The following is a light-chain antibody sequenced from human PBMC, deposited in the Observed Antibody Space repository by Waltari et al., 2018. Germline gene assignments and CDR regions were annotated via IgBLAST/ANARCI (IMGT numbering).Light chain of an antibody. CDR3: QHYVSLPVT. CDR2: HAS. CDR1: QSLSIY. V-gene: IGKV3-20*01. Sequence: ETVLTQCPGTLSLSPGERATLSCRASQSLSIYLAWYQQKPGRAPRLLIYHASSRATGVPDRFSGSGSGTDFSLTISRLEPEDFAVYYCQHYVSLPVTFGQGTKVEIK. J-gene: IGKJ1*01.